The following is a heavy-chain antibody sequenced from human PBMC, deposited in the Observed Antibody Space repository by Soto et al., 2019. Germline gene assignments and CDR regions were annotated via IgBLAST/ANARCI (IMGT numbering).Heavy chain of an antibody. CDR1: GFTFSSYA. CDR3: ARGYTYDYSNYVVPYYYYGMDV. J-gene: IGHJ6*02. D-gene: IGHD4-4*01. V-gene: IGHV3-30-3*01. CDR2: ISYDGSNK. Sequence: GGSLRLSCAASGFTFSSYAMHWVRQAPGKGLEWVAVISYDGSNKYYADSVKGRFTISRDNSKNTLYLQMNSLRAEDTAVYYCARGYTYDYSNYVVPYYYYGMDVWGQGTTVTVSS.